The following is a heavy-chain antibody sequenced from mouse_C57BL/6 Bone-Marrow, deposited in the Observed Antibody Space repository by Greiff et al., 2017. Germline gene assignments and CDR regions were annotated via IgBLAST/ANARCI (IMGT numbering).Heavy chain of an antibody. J-gene: IGHJ2*01. Sequence: VQLQESGAELVKPGASVKLSCKASGYTFTSYWMHWVKQRPGQGLEWIGMIHPNSGSTNYNEKFKSKATLTVDKSSSTAYMQLSSLTSEDSAVYYCARYWDADYWGQGTTLTVSS. D-gene: IGHD4-1*01. CDR2: IHPNSGST. CDR1: GYTFTSYW. CDR3: ARYWDADY. V-gene: IGHV1-64*01.